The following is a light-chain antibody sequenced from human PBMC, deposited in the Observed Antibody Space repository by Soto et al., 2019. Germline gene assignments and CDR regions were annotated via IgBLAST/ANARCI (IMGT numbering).Light chain of an antibody. J-gene: IGKJ4*01. Sequence: DIQMTQSPSSLSASVGDRVTITCRASQSISSYLNWYQQKPGKAPKLLIYAASSLQSGVPSRFSGSGSGTDFTLTISSLQPEDFATYYCQQSYSTLALTFXGGTKVDIK. CDR3: QQSYSTLALT. CDR1: QSISSY. V-gene: IGKV1-39*01. CDR2: AAS.